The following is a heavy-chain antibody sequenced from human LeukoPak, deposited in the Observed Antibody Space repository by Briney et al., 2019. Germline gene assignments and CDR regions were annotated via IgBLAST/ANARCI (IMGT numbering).Heavy chain of an antibody. V-gene: IGHV3-7*01. CDR1: GFIFSDYY. CDR3: ARDAGWRLLDY. D-gene: IGHD6-25*01. CDR2: IGGDGRRK. J-gene: IGHJ4*02. Sequence: GGSLRLSCAASGFIFSDYYMSWIRQAPGKGLEWLANIGGDGRRKFYEDSVEGRFTISRDNAESPLYLQMNNLRVEDTAVYYCARDAGWRLLDYWGRGTQVTVSS.